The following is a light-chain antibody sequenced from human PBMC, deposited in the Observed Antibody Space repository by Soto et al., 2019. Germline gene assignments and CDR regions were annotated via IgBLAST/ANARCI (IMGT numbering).Light chain of an antibody. Sequence: EIVLTQSPATLSLSPGERATLSCRASQSVSSSYLAWYQQKPGQTPRLLVYGASSRATGIPDRFSGSGSGTDFTLTISRLEPEDFAVYYCQQHGGSPITFGQGTRLEIK. V-gene: IGKV3-20*01. CDR3: QQHGGSPIT. J-gene: IGKJ5*01. CDR1: QSVSSSY. CDR2: GAS.